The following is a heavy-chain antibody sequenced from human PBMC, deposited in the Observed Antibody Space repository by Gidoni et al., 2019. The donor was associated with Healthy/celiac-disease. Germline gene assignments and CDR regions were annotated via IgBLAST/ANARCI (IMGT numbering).Heavy chain of an antibody. CDR3: ARGRGAAAGKYDY. D-gene: IGHD6-13*01. CDR1: GGSFSGYY. CDR2: INHSGST. V-gene: IGHV4-34*01. Sequence: QVQLQQWGAGLLKPSETLSLTCAVYGGSFSGYYWSWIRQPPGKGLEWIGEINHSGSTNYNPSLKSRVTISVDTSKNQFSLKLSSVTAADTAVYYCARGRGAAAGKYDYWGQGTLVTVSS. J-gene: IGHJ4*02.